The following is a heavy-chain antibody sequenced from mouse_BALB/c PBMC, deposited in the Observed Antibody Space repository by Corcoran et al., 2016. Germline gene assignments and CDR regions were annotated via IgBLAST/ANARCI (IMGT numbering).Heavy chain of an antibody. V-gene: IGHV9-3-1*01. CDR3: ARIWDAWYCDV. D-gene: IGHD4-1*01. CDR2: INTYTGEP. J-gene: IGHJ1*01. Sequence: QIQLVQSGPELKKPGETVKISCKASGYTFTNYGMNWVKQAPGKGLKWMGWINTYTGEPTYADDFKGRFAFSLETSASTAYLQINNLKNEDTATYFCARIWDAWYCDVWGAGTTVTVSS. CDR1: GYTFTNYG.